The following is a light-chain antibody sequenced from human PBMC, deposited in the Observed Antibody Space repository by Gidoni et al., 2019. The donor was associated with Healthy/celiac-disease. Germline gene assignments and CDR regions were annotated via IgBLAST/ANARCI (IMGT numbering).Light chain of an antibody. CDR3: QQYGSSPYT. CDR1: QSVSSSY. CDR2: GAS. Sequence: EIVLTQSPVTLSLSPGERATLSCRASQSVSSSYLAWYQQKPGQAPRLLIYGASSRATGIPDSFSGSGSGTDFTLTISRLEPEDFAVYYCQQYGSSPYTFGQGPKLEIK. J-gene: IGKJ2*01. V-gene: IGKV3-20*01.